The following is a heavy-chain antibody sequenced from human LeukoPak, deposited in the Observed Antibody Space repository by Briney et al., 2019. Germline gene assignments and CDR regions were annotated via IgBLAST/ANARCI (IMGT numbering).Heavy chain of an antibody. CDR1: GFTFINYG. D-gene: IGHD4-17*01. J-gene: IGHJ4*02. V-gene: IGHV3-30*18. CDR3: ANYGDYQYFDY. Sequence: TGGSLRLSCAASGFTFINYGMHWVRQAPGKGLEWVAVISYDGTNKYYADSVKGRFTISGDNSKNTLYLQMNSLKTDDTAVYYCANYGDYQYFDYWGQGTPVTVSS. CDR2: ISYDGTNK.